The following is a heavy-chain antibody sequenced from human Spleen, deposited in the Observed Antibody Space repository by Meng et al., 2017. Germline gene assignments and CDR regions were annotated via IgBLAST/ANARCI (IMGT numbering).Heavy chain of an antibody. CDR2: INSDGSST. CDR3: AREALKSYAFDI. Sequence: GESLKISCAASGFTFSSYWMHWVRQAPGKGLVWVSRINSDGSSTSYADSVKGRFTISRDNAKNTLYLQMNSLRAEDTAVYYCAREALKSYAFDIWGQGTLVTVSS. J-gene: IGHJ3*02. CDR1: GFTFSSYW. V-gene: IGHV3-74*01.